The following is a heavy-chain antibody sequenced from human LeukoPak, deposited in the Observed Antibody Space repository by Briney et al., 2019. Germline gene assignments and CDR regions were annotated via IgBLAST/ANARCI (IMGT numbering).Heavy chain of an antibody. D-gene: IGHD2-2*02. CDR2: IIPIFGTT. CDR1: GGTFSSYA. Sequence: SVKVSCKASGGTFSSYAISWVRQAPGQGLEWMGGIIPIFGTTNYAQKFQGRVTITADESTSTAYMELSSLRSEDTAVYYCGTGYCSSTSCYTMMDYWGQGTLVTVSS. CDR3: GTGYCSSTSCYTMMDY. J-gene: IGHJ4*02. V-gene: IGHV1-69*13.